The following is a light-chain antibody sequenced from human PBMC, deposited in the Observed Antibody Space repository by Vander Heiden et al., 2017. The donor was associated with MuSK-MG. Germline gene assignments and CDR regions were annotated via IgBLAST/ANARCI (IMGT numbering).Light chain of an antibody. J-gene: IGKJ2*01. CDR2: ATS. V-gene: IGKV1-39*01. Sequence: DILMTQSPSSLSASVGDRVTITCRASESIRRYLNWYQYKPGKALQLLIYATSSLQNGVPSRFSGSGSGTDFTLTITALRPEDFATYYCQQSFSSYTFGPGTKVQIK. CDR3: QQSFSSYT. CDR1: ESIRRY.